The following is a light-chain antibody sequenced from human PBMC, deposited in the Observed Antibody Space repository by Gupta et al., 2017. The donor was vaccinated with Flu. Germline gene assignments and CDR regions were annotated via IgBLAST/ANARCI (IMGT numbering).Light chain of an antibody. CDR1: QDISNY. CDR2: DAS. Sequence: DIQMTQSPSSLSASVGDRVTITCQASQDISNYLNWYQQKPGKAPKLLIYDASNLETEVPSRFSGSGSGTDFTFTISSLQPEDIATYYGQQYDNLPLTFGGGTKVEIK. CDR3: QQYDNLPLT. V-gene: IGKV1-33*01. J-gene: IGKJ4*01.